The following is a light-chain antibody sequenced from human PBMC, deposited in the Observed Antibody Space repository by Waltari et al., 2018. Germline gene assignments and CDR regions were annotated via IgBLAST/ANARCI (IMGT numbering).Light chain of an antibody. CDR1: QSISSY. J-gene: IGKJ1*01. CDR2: AAS. CDR3: QQGHSSPRT. Sequence: DIQMTQSPSSLSASVGDRVTITCRASQSISSYLYWYQQKPEKGPQLLFYAASILQSGVPSRFSGRGSGTDFTLTITSLQPEDFATYYCQQGHSSPRTFGQGTKVEMK. V-gene: IGKV1-39*01.